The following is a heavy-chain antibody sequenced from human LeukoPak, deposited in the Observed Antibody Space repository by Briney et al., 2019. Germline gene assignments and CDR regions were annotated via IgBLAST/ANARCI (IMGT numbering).Heavy chain of an antibody. CDR2: IWYDGSNK. CDR3: ARDGAGYSSSWYTDYYYYMDV. D-gene: IGHD6-13*01. Sequence: GGSLRLSCAASGFTFSSYGMHWVRQAPGKGLEWVAVIWYDGSNKYYADSVKGRFTISRDNSKNTLYLQMNSLRAEDTAVYYCARDGAGYSSSWYTDYYYYMDVWGKGTTVTVSS. CDR1: GFTFSSYG. J-gene: IGHJ6*03. V-gene: IGHV3-33*01.